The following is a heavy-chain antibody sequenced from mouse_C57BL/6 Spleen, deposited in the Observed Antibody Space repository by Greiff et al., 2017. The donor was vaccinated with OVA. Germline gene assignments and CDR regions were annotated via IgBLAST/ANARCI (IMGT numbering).Heavy chain of an antibody. CDR1: GFTFSDYY. D-gene: IGHD2-4*01. V-gene: IGHV5-12*01. CDR2: ISNGGGST. Sequence: EVRLVESGGGLVQPGGSLKLSCAASGFTFSDYYMYWVRQTPEKRLEWVAYISNGGGSTYYPDTVKGRFTISRDNAKNTLYLQMSRLKSEDTAMYYCARHDYDRYYAMDYWGQGTSVTVSS. J-gene: IGHJ4*01. CDR3: ARHDYDRYYAMDY.